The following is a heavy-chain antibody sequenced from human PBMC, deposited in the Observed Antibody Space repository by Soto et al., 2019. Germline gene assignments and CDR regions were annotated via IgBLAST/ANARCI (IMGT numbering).Heavy chain of an antibody. CDR1: GFSLTSSGVG. CDR2: IYWDDDK. D-gene: IGHD3-9*01. Sequence: SGPTLVNPTQTLTLTCTFSGFSLTSSGVGVGWIRQPPGKALEWLALIYWDDDKIYTPSLKTRLTITKDTSKNQVVLTMTNMDPVDTATYYCAHFPTYYDILTGYTKYYYGMDVWGQGTTVTVSS. V-gene: IGHV2-5*02. CDR3: AHFPTYYDILTGYTKYYYGMDV. J-gene: IGHJ6*02.